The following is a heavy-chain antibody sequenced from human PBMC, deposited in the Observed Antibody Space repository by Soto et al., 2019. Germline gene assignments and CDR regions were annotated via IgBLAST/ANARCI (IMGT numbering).Heavy chain of an antibody. Sequence: SETLSLTCAISGDSVSSNSAAWNWIRQSPSRGLEWLGRTYYRSKWYNDYAVSVKSRITINPDTSKNQFSLQLNSVTPEDTAVYYCAREPQEGLRDYYYYGMDVWGQGTTVTVSS. J-gene: IGHJ6*02. D-gene: IGHD3-16*01. V-gene: IGHV6-1*01. CDR1: GDSVSSNSAA. CDR2: TYYRSKWYN. CDR3: AREPQEGLRDYYYYGMDV.